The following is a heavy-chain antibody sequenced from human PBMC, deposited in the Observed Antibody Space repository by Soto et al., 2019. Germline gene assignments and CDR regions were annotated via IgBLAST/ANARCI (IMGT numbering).Heavy chain of an antibody. J-gene: IGHJ4*02. CDR2: ISYDGRNK. CDR3: ARDEPRWDAYDY. CDR1: GFTFSSYA. D-gene: IGHD1-26*01. V-gene: IGHV3-30-3*01. Sequence: QVQLVESGGGVVQPGRSLRLSCAASGFTFSSYAMHWVRQAPGKGLEWVAVISYDGRNKYYADSVKGRFTISRDNSKNTLYLQMNSLRAEDTAVYYCARDEPRWDAYDYWGQGTLGTVSS.